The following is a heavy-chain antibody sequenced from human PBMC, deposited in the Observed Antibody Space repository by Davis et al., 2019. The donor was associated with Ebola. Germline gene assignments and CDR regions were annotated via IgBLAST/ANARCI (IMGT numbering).Heavy chain of an antibody. CDR3: ARRTTRIYYYGMDV. Sequence: SETLSLTCTVSGGSISSSSYYWGWIRQPPGKGLEWIGSIYYSGSTYYNPSLKSRVTISVDTSKNQFSLKLSSVTVADTAVYYCARRTTRIYYYGMDVWGQGTTVTVSS. J-gene: IGHJ6*02. CDR2: IYYSGST. D-gene: IGHD1-7*01. V-gene: IGHV4-39*01. CDR1: GGSISSSSYY.